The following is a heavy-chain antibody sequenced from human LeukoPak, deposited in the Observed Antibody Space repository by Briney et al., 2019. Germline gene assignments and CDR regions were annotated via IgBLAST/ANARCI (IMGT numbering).Heavy chain of an antibody. CDR2: IYYSGST. CDR1: GGSISSYY. Sequence: PSETLSLTCTVSGGSISSYYWSWIRQPPGKGLEWIGYIYYSGSTNYNPSLKSRVTISVDTSKNQFSLKLSSVTAADTAVYYCARIAGKRELLLDYWGQGTLVTVSS. D-gene: IGHD1-26*01. CDR3: ARIAGKRELLLDY. V-gene: IGHV4-59*08. J-gene: IGHJ4*02.